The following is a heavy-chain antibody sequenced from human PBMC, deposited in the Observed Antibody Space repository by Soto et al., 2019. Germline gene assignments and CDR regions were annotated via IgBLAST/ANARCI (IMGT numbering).Heavy chain of an antibody. J-gene: IGHJ4*02. CDR2: ISGSGGST. D-gene: IGHD5-12*01. CDR1: GFTFSSYA. V-gene: IGHV3-23*01. Sequence: EVQLLESGGGLVQPGGSLRLSCAASGFTFSSYAMSWVRQAPGKGLEWVSAISGSGGSTYYADSVKGRFIISSDNSTNTLYLQMNSLRAEDTAVYYCAKPMIVATILNYWGQGTLVTVSS. CDR3: AKPMIVATILNY.